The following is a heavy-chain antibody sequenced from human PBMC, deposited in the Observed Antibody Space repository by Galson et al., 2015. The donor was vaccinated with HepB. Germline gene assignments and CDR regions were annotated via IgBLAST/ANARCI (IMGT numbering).Heavy chain of an antibody. D-gene: IGHD3-16*02. CDR3: AKIPYDYVWGIYRFPGPSGYYYYMDV. J-gene: IGHJ6*03. Sequence: SLRLSCAASGFTFSSYGMHWVRQAPGKGLEWVAVISYDGSNKYYADSVKGRFTISRDNSKNTLYLQMNSLRAEDTAVYYCAKIPYDYVWGIYRFPGPSGYYYYMDVWGKGTTVTVSS. CDR2: ISYDGSNK. CDR1: GFTFSSYG. V-gene: IGHV3-30*18.